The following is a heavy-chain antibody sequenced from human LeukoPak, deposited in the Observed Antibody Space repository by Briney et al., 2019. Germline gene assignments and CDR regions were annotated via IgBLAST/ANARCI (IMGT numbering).Heavy chain of an antibody. V-gene: IGHV3-23*01. Sequence: GGSLRLSCSSSGFTFSTYAMSWVRQAPGKGLEWVSGLSGRAATTYYADSAKGRFTISRDNSKNALYLQMNSLRGDDTAIYYCAKSVGIIRRGAFDIWGQGTMVTVSS. CDR1: GFTFSTYA. CDR3: AKSVGIIRRGAFDI. D-gene: IGHD3-10*01. J-gene: IGHJ3*02. CDR2: LSGRAATT.